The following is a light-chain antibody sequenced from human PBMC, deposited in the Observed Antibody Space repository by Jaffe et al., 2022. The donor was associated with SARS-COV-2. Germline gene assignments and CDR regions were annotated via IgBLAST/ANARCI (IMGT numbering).Light chain of an antibody. CDR2: QDN. CDR3: QAWDSSTVV. J-gene: IGLJ3*02. V-gene: IGLV3-1*01. Sequence: SYGLTQPPSVSVSPGQTASIACSGDKLGGKHACWYQQKPGQSPVLVMYQDNKRPPGIPERFSGSNSGKTATLTISGIQAMDEADYYCQAWDSSTVVFGGGTKVTVL. CDR1: KLGGKH.